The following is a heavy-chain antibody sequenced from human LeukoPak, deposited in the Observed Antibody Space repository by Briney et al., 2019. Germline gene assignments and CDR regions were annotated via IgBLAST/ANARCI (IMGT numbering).Heavy chain of an antibody. CDR3: ARVVVVPAADNDAFDI. CDR2: MNPNSGNT. J-gene: IGHJ3*02. CDR1: GYTFTSYD. Sequence: ASVKVSCKASGYTFTSYDINWVRQATGQGLGWMGWMNPNSGNTGYAQKFQGRVTMTRNTSISTAYMELSSLRSEDTAVYYCARVVVVPAADNDAFDIWGQGTMVTVSS. V-gene: IGHV1-8*01. D-gene: IGHD2-2*01.